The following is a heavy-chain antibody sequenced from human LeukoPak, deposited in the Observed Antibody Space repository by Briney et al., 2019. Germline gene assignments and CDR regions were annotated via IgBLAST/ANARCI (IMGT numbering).Heavy chain of an antibody. CDR2: IYYSGNT. CDR3: ARHGAAWVGATYDY. D-gene: IGHD1-26*01. CDR1: GVSISSSNSY. Sequence: SETLSLTCTVSGVSISSSNSYWGWIRQPPGKGLEWIGSIYYSGNTYYNASLKSRVTISVDTSKNQFSLKLSSVTAADTAVYYCARHGAAWVGATYDYWGQGTLVTVSS. J-gene: IGHJ4*02. V-gene: IGHV4-39*01.